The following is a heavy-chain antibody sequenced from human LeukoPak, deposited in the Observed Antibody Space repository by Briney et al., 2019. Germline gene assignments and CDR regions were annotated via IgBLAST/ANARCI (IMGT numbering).Heavy chain of an antibody. CDR1: GGSISSYY. CDR3: ARSGYSNFDY. V-gene: IGHV4-4*08. D-gene: IGHD3-3*01. J-gene: IGHJ4*02. CDR2: VYTSGIT. Sequence: SETLSLTCTVSGGSISSYYWSWIRQPPGKGLEWIGRVYTSGITNYNPSLKSRVTISVDTSKNQFSLRLSSVTAADTAVYYCARSGYSNFDYWGQGTLVTVSS.